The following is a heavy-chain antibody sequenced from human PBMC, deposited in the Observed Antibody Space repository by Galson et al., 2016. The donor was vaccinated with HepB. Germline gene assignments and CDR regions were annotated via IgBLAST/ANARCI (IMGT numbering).Heavy chain of an antibody. V-gene: IGHV1-18*01. CDR2: ISAYNGNT. CDR3: ATFLGRIGRGVIGNWFDP. J-gene: IGHJ5*02. D-gene: IGHD3-16*02. Sequence: SVKVSCKASGYTFTDYGFSWVRQAPGQGLEWLGWISAYNGNTNYAQKLQDRVIMTTDTSTTTVYMELKNLRFDDTAVYYCATFLGRIGRGVIGNWFDPWGQGTLVTVST. CDR1: GYTFTDYG.